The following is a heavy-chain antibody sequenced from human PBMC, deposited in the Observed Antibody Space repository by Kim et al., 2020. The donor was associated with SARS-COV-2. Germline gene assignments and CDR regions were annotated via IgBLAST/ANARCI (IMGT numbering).Heavy chain of an antibody. D-gene: IGHD1-7*01. V-gene: IGHV3-64D*06. CDR1: GFTFIDYA. Sequence: GGSLRLSCSASGFTFIDYAIHLFRRAPGMGLQYVSATTRDGDGSFYADSVKDRFSIFRDNSKNTLFLQMSGLRIEDTAIYYCVRYGRNYWAVHWGQGTLV. CDR3: VRYGRNYWAVH. J-gene: IGHJ4*02. CDR2: TTRDGDGS.